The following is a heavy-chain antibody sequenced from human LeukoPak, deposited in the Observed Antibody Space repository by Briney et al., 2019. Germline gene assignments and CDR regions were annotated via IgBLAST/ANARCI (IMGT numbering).Heavy chain of an antibody. J-gene: IGHJ4*01. CDR1: GFIFSDNA. D-gene: IGHD1-26*01. CDR2: ICWNADTI. CDR3: TKSGHLGSYYTAYFDY. Sequence: PGGSLRLSCTASGFIFSDNAMLWVPQAPGKGLEGVTGICWNADTIGYADSVKGRFTINTDSAKDTLYLQMNSLEPEDTALYYCTKSGHLGSYYTAYFDYWGHGTLVTVSS. V-gene: IGHV3-9*01.